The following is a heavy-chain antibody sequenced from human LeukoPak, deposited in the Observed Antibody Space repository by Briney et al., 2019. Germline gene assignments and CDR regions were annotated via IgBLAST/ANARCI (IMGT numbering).Heavy chain of an antibody. J-gene: IGHJ4*02. CDR1: GFTVSSNY. D-gene: IGHD1-26*01. V-gene: IGHV3-66*01. CDR2: IYNVGST. CDR3: ARDGGSYYLDY. Sequence: GSLRLSCAASGFTVSSNYMSWLRQAPGKGLEWVSVIYNVGSTYFAHSVKGRFTISRDNSKNTLYLQLNSLTAEDTAVYYCARDGGSYYLDYWGQGTLVTVSS.